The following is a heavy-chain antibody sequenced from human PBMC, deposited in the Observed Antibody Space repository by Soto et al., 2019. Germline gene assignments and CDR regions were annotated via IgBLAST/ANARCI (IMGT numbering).Heavy chain of an antibody. J-gene: IGHJ3*02. CDR1: GGTFSSYT. Sequence: GASVKVSYKASGGTFSSYTISWVRQAPGQGLEWMGRIIPILGIANYAQKFQGRVTITADKSTSTAYMELSSLRSEDTAVYYCARGHPWDCSSTSCYEWDAFDIWGQGTMVTVSS. CDR3: ARGHPWDCSSTSCYEWDAFDI. V-gene: IGHV1-69*02. CDR2: IIPILGIA. D-gene: IGHD2-2*01.